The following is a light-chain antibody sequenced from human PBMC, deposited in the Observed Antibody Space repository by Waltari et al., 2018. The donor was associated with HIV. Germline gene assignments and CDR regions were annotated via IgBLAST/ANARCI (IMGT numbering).Light chain of an antibody. V-gene: IGKV3-15*01. CDR2: DAS. CDR3: QQDNNWPPAWT. J-gene: IGKJ1*01. CDR1: QSVNND. Sequence: IVMTQSPATLSVSPGERATLSCRASQSVNNDLACYQQRPGQAPRLLIYDASTRATGIPARFSGSGSETDFTLTISSLQSEDVAVYYCQQDNNWPPAWTFGRGGQVEIK.